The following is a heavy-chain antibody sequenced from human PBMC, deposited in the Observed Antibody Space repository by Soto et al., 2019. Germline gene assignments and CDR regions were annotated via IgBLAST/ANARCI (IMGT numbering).Heavy chain of an antibody. J-gene: IGHJ6*02. CDR3: ARDAPPPELRFLEWHNYDYNGMDV. CDR2: ISCYNGKT. CDR1: GYSFTAYG. D-gene: IGHD3-3*01. Sequence: ASVKVSCKTSGYSFTAYGISWVRQAPGQGLEWMGWISCYNGKTKYAQKVQGRVTMTTDTSTSTAHMEVRSLRSDDTAIYYCARDAPPPELRFLEWHNYDYNGMDVWGQGTTVTVSS. V-gene: IGHV1-18*01.